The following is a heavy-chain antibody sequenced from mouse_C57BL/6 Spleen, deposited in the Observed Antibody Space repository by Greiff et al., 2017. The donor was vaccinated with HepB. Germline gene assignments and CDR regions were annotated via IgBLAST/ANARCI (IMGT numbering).Heavy chain of an antibody. CDR3: ARYEAYSNSWFAY. V-gene: IGHV14-3*01. D-gene: IGHD2-5*01. CDR1: GFYIKNTY. J-gene: IGHJ3*01. CDR2: IDPANGNT. Sequence: EVQLQQSVAELVRPGASVTLSCSASGFYIKNTYLYWVMQRFEQGLEWIGRIDPANGNTKYDPKFQGQATITADTSSNTAYLQLSNLTSEDTAIYYCARYEAYSNSWFAYWGQGTLVTVSA.